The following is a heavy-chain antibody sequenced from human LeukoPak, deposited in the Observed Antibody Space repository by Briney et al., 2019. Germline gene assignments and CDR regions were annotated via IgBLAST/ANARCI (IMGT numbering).Heavy chain of an antibody. J-gene: IGHJ4*02. CDR1: GGSISSGDYY. CDR2: IYNSGTT. V-gene: IGHV4-31*03. CDR3: ARTAGWSYGFDY. D-gene: IGHD3-16*01. Sequence: PSQSLSLTCTVSGGSISSGDYYWTWTRQHPGKGLEWIGYIYNSGTTYYNPSLESRVTISGDTSKNQFSLKLSSVTAADTAVYYCARTAGWSYGFDYWGQGTLVTVSS.